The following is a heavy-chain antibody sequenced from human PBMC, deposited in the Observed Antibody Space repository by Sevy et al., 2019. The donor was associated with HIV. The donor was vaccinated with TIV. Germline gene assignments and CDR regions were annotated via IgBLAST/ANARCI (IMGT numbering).Heavy chain of an antibody. Sequence: SETLSLTCTVSGGSISSGDYYWGWMPPPPGKGLEWIGYIYYGGSTYYNPSLKRRVTITVDTSNNHFSLKLSPVTAADTAVYYCARQVAASTYCWTGLGYDFDYWGQGTLVTVSS. CDR1: GGSISSGDYY. CDR3: ARQVAASTYCWTGLGYDFDY. D-gene: IGHD2-15*01. CDR2: IYYGGST. V-gene: IGHV4-30-4*01. J-gene: IGHJ4*02.